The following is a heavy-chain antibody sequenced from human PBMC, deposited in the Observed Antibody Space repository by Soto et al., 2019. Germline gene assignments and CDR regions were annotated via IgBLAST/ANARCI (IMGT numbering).Heavy chain of an antibody. CDR3: ARIPVDTYMINWFDP. CDR1: GGSVSSGDYY. D-gene: IGHD5-18*01. V-gene: IGHV4-61*08. CDR2: IYYSGST. Sequence: XGTLSLTCTVSGGSVSSGDYYWSWIRQPPGKGLEWIGYIYYSGSTNYNPSLKSRVSISLDTSKNQFSLRLTSVTAADTAVYYCARIPVDTYMINWFDPWGQGTLVTVSS. J-gene: IGHJ5*02.